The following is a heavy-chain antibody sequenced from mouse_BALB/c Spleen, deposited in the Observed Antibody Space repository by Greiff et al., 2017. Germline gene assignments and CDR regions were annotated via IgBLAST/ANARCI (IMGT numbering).Heavy chain of an antibody. V-gene: IGHV2-2*02. Sequence: QVQLKESGPGLVQPSQSLSITCTVSGFSLTSYGVHWVRQSPGKGLEWLGVIWSGGSTDYNAAFISRLSISKDNSKSQVFFKMNSLQANDTAIYYCARYRYDSFYYAMDYWGQGTSVTVSS. CDR3: ARYRYDSFYYAMDY. J-gene: IGHJ4*01. CDR1: GFSLTSYG. D-gene: IGHD2-14*01. CDR2: IWSGGST.